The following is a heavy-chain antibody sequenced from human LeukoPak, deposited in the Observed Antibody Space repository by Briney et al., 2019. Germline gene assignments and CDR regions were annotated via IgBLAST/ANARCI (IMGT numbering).Heavy chain of an antibody. CDR1: GGSISSYY. V-gene: IGHV4-59*12. Sequence: SETLSLTCTVSGGSISSYYWSWIRQPLGKGLEWIGYIYYSGSTNYNPSLKSRVTISVDTSKNQFSLKLSSVTAADTAVYYCARELIEIVVVPAALTYYFDYWGQGTLVTVSS. CDR2: IYYSGST. CDR3: ARELIEIVVVPAALTYYFDY. J-gene: IGHJ4*02. D-gene: IGHD2-2*01.